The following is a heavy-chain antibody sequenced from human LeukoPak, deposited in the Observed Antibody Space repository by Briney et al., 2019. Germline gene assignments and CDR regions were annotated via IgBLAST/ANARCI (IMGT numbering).Heavy chain of an antibody. CDR1: GFTFSSYS. V-gene: IGHV3-23*01. J-gene: IGHJ4*02. CDR2: ISGSGGST. Sequence: GGSLRLSCAASGFTFSSYSMNWVRQAPGKGLEWVSAISGSGGSTYYADSVKGRFTISRDNSKNTLYLQMNSLRAEDTAVYYCAKGGDRGRGYYFDYWGQGTLVTVSS. D-gene: IGHD3-16*01. CDR3: AKGGDRGRGYYFDY.